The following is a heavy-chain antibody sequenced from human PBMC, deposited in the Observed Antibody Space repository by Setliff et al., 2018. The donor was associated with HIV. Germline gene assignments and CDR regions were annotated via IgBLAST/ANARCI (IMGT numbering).Heavy chain of an antibody. CDR1: GFTFSSYA. Sequence: PGGSLRLSCAASGFTFSSYAMSWVRQAPGKGLEWVSAISDSGGSPYYADSVKGRFTISRDNSKNTLYLQMNSLRAEDTAIYYCAKENGIDSYLHYWGQGTLVTVSS. CDR2: ISDSGGSP. D-gene: IGHD1-26*01. J-gene: IGHJ4*02. V-gene: IGHV3-23*01. CDR3: AKENGIDSYLHY.